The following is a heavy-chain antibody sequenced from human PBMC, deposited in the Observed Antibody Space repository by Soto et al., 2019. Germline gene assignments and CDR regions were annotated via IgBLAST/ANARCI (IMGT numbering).Heavy chain of an antibody. Sequence: SETLSLTCSVSGGSISSYYWNWIRQPPGKGLEWIGYIYYSGSTNYNPSLKSRVTISVDTSKNQFSLKLSSVTAADTAVYYCARRPRPTLYGDYVAFDIWGQGTMVTVSS. D-gene: IGHD4-17*01. CDR2: IYYSGST. J-gene: IGHJ3*02. V-gene: IGHV4-59*08. CDR1: GGSISSYY. CDR3: ARRPRPTLYGDYVAFDI.